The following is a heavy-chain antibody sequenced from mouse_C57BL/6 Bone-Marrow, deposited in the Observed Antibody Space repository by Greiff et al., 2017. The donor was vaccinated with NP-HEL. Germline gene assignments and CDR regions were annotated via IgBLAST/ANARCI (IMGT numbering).Heavy chain of an antibody. CDR3: ARHDGNLYFDY. Sequence: EVQVVESGGGLVQPGGSLKLSCAASGFTFSDYGMAWVRQAPRKGPEWVAFISNLAYSIYYVDTVTGRFTISRENAKNTLYLEMSSLRSEDTAMYYCARHDGNLYFDYWGQGTTLTVSS. V-gene: IGHV5-15*01. J-gene: IGHJ2*01. CDR1: GFTFSDYG. CDR2: ISNLAYSI. D-gene: IGHD1-1*01.